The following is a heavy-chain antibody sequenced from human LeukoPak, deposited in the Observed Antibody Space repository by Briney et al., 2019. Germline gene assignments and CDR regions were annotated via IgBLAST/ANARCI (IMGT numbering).Heavy chain of an antibody. CDR1: GFTFSNYG. CDR3: AKGHYYDSYGQYSYAEF. CDR2: ISYDGSNK. D-gene: IGHD3-22*01. J-gene: IGHJ4*02. Sequence: GGSLRLSCAAPGFTFSNYGMHWVRQAPGKGLEWVAVISYDGSNKFYGDSVKGRFTIPRDNSKNTLELQMNSLRPEDTAVYYCAKGHYYDSYGQYSYAEFWGQGILVTVSS. V-gene: IGHV3-30*18.